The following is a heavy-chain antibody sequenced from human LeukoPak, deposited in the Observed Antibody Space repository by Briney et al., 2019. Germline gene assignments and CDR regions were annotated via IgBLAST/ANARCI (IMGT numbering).Heavy chain of an antibody. V-gene: IGHV3-11*01. J-gene: IGHJ4*02. CDR2: ISSSGSTI. CDR1: GFTFSDYY. D-gene: IGHD3-22*01. Sequence: GGSLRLSRAASGFTFSDYYMSWIRQAPGKGLEWVSYISSSGSTIFYADSVKGRFTISRDNANNSLYLQLNTLRAEDTAVYYCARDFDCYDDSGYQTYYFDFWGQGTLVTVSS. CDR3: ARDFDCYDDSGYQTYYFDF.